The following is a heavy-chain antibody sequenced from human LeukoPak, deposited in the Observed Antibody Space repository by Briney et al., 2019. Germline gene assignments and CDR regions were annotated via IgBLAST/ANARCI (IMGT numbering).Heavy chain of an antibody. V-gene: IGHV2-5*01. J-gene: IGHJ4*02. CDR1: GFSLSTSGVG. CDR2: IYWNDDK. CDR3: AHSWPTYYYDSSGYYPWYYFDY. Sequence: SGPTLVKPTQTLTLTCTFSGFSLSTSGVGVGWIRQPPGKALEWLALIYWNDDKRYSPSLKSRLTITKDTSKNQVVLTMTNMDPVDTATYYCAHSWPTYYYDSSGYYPWYYFDYWGQGTLVTVSS. D-gene: IGHD3-22*01.